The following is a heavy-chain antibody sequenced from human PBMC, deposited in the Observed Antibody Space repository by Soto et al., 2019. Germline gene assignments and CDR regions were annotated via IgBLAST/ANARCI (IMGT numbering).Heavy chain of an antibody. D-gene: IGHD3-10*01. CDR2: IYHGGPT. CDR3: ARHSPPFFYGSGPWDV. Sequence: SDTLSLTCTISVATISTRNWCRWLRQNPWKGLEWIGEIYHGGPTYYNPTLKSCVTISTDQSKNQLSLSLTSVTAADTAVYYCARHSPPFFYGSGPWDVWGQGTTVT. V-gene: IGHV4-4*02. J-gene: IGHJ6*02. CDR1: VATISTRNW.